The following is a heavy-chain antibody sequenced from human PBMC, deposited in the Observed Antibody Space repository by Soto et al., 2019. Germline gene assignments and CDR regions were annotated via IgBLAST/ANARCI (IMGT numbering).Heavy chain of an antibody. Sequence: SVKVSCKASGYTFTNSAVQWVRQARGQRLEWIGWIVVGSGNTNYAQKFQERVTITRDMSTTTAHMELSSLRSEDTALYYCTIGSWSGEVFDIWGQGTMVTVSS. CDR3: TIGSWSGEVFDI. J-gene: IGHJ3*02. CDR1: GYTFTNSA. V-gene: IGHV1-58*01. D-gene: IGHD2-21*01. CDR2: IVVGSGNT.